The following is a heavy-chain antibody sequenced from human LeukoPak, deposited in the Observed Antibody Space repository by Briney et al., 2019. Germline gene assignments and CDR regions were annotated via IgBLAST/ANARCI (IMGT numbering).Heavy chain of an antibody. CDR3: ARVASDSSGYYYPFPFDH. V-gene: IGHV4-34*01. CDR1: GGSFSGYY. D-gene: IGHD3-22*01. Sequence: PSETLSLTCAVYGGSFSGYYWSWIRQPPGKGLEWIGEINHSGSTNYNPSLKSRVTISVDTSKNQFSLKLSSVTAADTAVYYCARVASDSSGYYYPFPFDHWGQGTLVTVSS. CDR2: INHSGST. J-gene: IGHJ4*02.